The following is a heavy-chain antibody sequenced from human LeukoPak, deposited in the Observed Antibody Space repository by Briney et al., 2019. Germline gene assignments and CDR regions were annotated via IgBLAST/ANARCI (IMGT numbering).Heavy chain of an antibody. D-gene: IGHD1-26*01. CDR2: IYSGGSR. CDR3: VSPGGSRSLDFDF. V-gene: IGHV3-66*01. CDR1: GFTVSNNF. Sequence: GGSLRLSCVASGFTVSNNFMNWVRQAPGKGLEWVSVIYSGGSRYYADSVKGRFTISRDNSNNTVYLQMNSLRAEDTAVYYCVSPGGSRSLDFDFWGQGTLVTVSS. J-gene: IGHJ4*02.